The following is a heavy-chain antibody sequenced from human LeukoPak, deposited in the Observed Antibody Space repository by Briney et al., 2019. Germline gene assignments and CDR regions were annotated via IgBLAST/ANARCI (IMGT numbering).Heavy chain of an antibody. CDR3: VKARTNYYMDV. J-gene: IGHJ6*03. CDR2: ISSSSSYI. CDR1: GFTLSSYS. Sequence: GGSLRLSCAASGFTLSSYSMNWVRRAPGKGLEWVSSISSSSSYIYYADSVKGRFAISRDNAKNSLYLQMNSLRGEDTAVYYCVKARTNYYMDVWGTGTTVTVSS. V-gene: IGHV3-21*01.